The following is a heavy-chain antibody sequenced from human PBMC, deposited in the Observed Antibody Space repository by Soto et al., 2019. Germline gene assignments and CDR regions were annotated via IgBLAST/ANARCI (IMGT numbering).Heavy chain of an antibody. CDR3: ARASLTTYYYHGMDV. CDR1: GYTFTNYY. CDR2: INPSGGST. J-gene: IGHJ6*02. D-gene: IGHD6-6*01. V-gene: IGHV1-46*01. Sequence: ASVKVSCKASGYTFTNYYMQWVRQAPGQGLEWMGIINPSGGSTSYAERFQGRVTMTRDTSTSTFYMDLSSLTSDDTAVYYCARASLTTYYYHGMDVWGQGTTVTVSS.